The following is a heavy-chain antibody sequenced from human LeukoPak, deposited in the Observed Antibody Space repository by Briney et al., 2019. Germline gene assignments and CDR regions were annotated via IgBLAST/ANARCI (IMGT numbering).Heavy chain of an antibody. CDR2: IYSSGTT. J-gene: IGHJ4*02. CDR3: ARGSGWFYY. D-gene: IGHD6-19*01. V-gene: IGHV4-59*01. CDR1: GGSMSGYY. Sequence: SETLSLTCTVSGGSMSGYYWSWIRQPPGKGLEWIGYIYSSGTTNYNPSLKSRITISVVTSKNQLSLKVSSVTAADTAVYYCARGSGWFYYWGQGTLVTVSS.